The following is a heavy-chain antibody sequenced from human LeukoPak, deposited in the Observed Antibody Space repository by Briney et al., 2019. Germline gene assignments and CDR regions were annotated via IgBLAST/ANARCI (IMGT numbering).Heavy chain of an antibody. J-gene: IGHJ3*02. Sequence: GGSLRLSCAASGFTFSSYGMSWVRQAPGKGLDWVSDISGSGGNTYYADSVKGRFTISRDNSKNTLYLQMTSLRAEDTAVYYCARDSGGNRKFDAFDIWGQGTMVTVSS. CDR1: GFTFSSYG. CDR2: ISGSGGNT. D-gene: IGHD4-23*01. V-gene: IGHV3-23*01. CDR3: ARDSGGNRKFDAFDI.